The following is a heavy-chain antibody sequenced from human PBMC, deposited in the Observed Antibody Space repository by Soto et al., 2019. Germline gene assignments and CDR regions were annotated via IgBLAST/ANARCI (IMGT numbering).Heavy chain of an antibody. V-gene: IGHV3-74*01. D-gene: IGHD1-26*01. Sequence: EVQLVESGGGLVQPGGSLRLSCAASGFTFSSFWMHWVRQGPGKGLVWLSRINFDGTRTTYADSVKGRFTISRDNAKDTVYLQMNSLRAEDTAVYYWARGAGGRYSNDYWGQGTLVTVSS. CDR2: INFDGTRT. CDR1: GFTFSSFW. J-gene: IGHJ4*02. CDR3: ARGAGGRYSNDY.